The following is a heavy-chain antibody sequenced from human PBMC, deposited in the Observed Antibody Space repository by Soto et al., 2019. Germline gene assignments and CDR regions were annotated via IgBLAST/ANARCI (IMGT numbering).Heavy chain of an antibody. CDR2: AYYTGST. D-gene: IGHD1-26*01. J-gene: IGHJ3*02. CDR3: ARSYYWAFDI. Sequence: SETLSLTCTVSGGSISSSYWSWIRQPPGKGLEWIAYAYYTGSTNYDPSLKSRVTISVDTSKNQFSLKLSSVTAADTAVYYCARSYYWAFDIWGQGTMVTVS. V-gene: IGHV4-59*01. CDR1: GGSISSSY.